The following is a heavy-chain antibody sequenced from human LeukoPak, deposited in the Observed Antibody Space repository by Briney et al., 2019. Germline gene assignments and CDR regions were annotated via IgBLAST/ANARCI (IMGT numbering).Heavy chain of an antibody. D-gene: IGHD5-18*01. CDR3: ARGGRYSYGSGDY. CDR1: GFIFGDYN. CDR2: ISSGGSTI. Sequence: GGSLRLSCAASGFIFGDYNMNWVRQAPGKGLEWVSYISSGGSTIYYADSVKGRFTISRDNAKNTLYLQMNSLRAEDTAVYYCARGGRYSYGSGDYWGQGTLVTVSS. V-gene: IGHV3-48*04. J-gene: IGHJ4*02.